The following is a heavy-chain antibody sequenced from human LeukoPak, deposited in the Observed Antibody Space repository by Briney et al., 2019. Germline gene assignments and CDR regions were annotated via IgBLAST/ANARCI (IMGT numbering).Heavy chain of an antibody. CDR2: MYYSGST. V-gene: IGHV4-39*02. J-gene: IGHJ3*02. Sequence: PSETLSLTCTVSGGSISSSSYYWGWIRQPPGKGLEWIGSMYYSGSTYYNPSLKSRVTISVDTSKNQFSLKLSSVTAADTAVYYCARARIAAAGRVAFDIWGQGTMVTVSS. CDR3: ARARIAAAGRVAFDI. CDR1: GGSISSSSYY. D-gene: IGHD6-13*01.